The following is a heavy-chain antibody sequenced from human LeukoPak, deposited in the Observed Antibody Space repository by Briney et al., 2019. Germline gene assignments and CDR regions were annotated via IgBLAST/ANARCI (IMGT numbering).Heavy chain of an antibody. Sequence: SETLSHTCTVSGGSISSSNNYWGWIRQPPGKGLEWIGSIYYSGSTDYNPSLKSRVTISVDTSKNQFSLKLSSVTAADTAVYYCARLYSSSSMGAFDIWGQGTMVTVSS. CDR3: ARLYSSSSMGAFDI. J-gene: IGHJ3*02. V-gene: IGHV4-39*07. CDR1: GGSISSSNNY. CDR2: IYYSGST. D-gene: IGHD6-13*01.